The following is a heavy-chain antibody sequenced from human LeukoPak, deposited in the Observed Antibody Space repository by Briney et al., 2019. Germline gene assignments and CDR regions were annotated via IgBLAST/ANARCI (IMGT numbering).Heavy chain of an antibody. CDR3: ARETGYDFWSGYPDY. J-gene: IGHJ4*02. CDR2: VSRSGDGT. CDR1: GFIFTNYA. D-gene: IGHD3-3*01. V-gene: IGHV3-23*01. Sequence: PGGSLRLSCEARGFIFTNYAMTWVRQAPGKGLEWVSSVSRSGDGTYYADSVKGRFTISRDNSKNTLYLQMNSLRAEDTAVYYCARETGYDFWSGYPDYWGQGTLVTVSS.